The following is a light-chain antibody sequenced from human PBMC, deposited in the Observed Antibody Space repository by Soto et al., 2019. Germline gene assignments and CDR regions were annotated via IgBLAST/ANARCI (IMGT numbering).Light chain of an antibody. CDR3: QHRHN. V-gene: IGKV3-11*01. J-gene: IGKJ3*01. Sequence: DIVLTQSPATLSLSPGERATLSCRASQSVSRDFAWYQQKPGQAPRLLIYDASNRATGIPARFSGSGSGTDFTPTINSVQPEDFAVYYCQHRHNFGPGTKVDFK. CDR2: DAS. CDR1: QSVSRD.